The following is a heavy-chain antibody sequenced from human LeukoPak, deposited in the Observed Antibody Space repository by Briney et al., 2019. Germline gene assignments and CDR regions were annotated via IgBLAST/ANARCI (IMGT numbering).Heavy chain of an antibody. D-gene: IGHD3-10*01. Sequence: GGSLRLSCVASDFNLTTKVMHWVRQAPGKGLVWVSRIIRDGTGTDYADSVKGRFAISRDSARNTLYLQMNSLRAEDTAVYYCARAVGYGAASYGFDTWGQGTMVTVSS. CDR1: DFNLTTKV. CDR2: IIRDGTGT. J-gene: IGHJ3*02. CDR3: ARAVGYGAASYGFDT. V-gene: IGHV3-74*01.